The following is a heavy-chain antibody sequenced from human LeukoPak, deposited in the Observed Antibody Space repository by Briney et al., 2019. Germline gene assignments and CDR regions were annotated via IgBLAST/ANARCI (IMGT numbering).Heavy chain of an antibody. J-gene: IGHJ4*02. V-gene: IGHV1-18*01. Sequence: ASVKDSCKASGYTFTCYGVSWVRQAPEQGLEWMGWISAYNGNTNYAQKLQGRVTMTTDTSTSTAYVELRSLRSDDTAVYYCARDPHYDGLTFDYWGQGTLVTVSS. CDR3: ARDPHYDGLTFDY. CDR2: ISAYNGNT. CDR1: GYTFTCYG. D-gene: IGHD4-17*01.